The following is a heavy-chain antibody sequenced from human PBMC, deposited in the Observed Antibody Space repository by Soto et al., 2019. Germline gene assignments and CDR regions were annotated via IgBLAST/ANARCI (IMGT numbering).Heavy chain of an antibody. V-gene: IGHV3-48*01. CDR3: AKDRDTAMDTLLAC. D-gene: IGHD5-18*01. CDR2: ISSSSSNI. J-gene: IGHJ4*01. Sequence: AGSLTLSRPASGFTCSSYIMHLVRQAPGKGLEWVSYISSSSSNIYYADSVKGRFTISRDNAKNSLYLQMNSLRAEDTAVYYCAKDRDTAMDTLLACWGHGTLLTVSA. CDR1: GFTCSSYI.